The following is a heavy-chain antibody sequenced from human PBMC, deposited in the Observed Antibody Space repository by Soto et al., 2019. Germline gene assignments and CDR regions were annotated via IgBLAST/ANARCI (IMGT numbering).Heavy chain of an antibody. CDR3: ARQVAAAGLFDY. CDR2: IYYSGST. Sequence: SETLSLTCTVSGGSISSYYWSWIRQPPGKGLEWIGYIYYSGSTNYNPSLKSRVTISVDTSKNQFSLKLSSVTAADTAVYYCARQVAAAGLFDYWGQGTLVTVSS. CDR1: GGSISSYY. J-gene: IGHJ4*02. V-gene: IGHV4-59*08. D-gene: IGHD6-13*01.